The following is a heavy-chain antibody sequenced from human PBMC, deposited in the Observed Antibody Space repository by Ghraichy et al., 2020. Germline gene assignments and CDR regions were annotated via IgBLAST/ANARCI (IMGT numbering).Heavy chain of an antibody. CDR1: GFTFSSYS. CDR3: AREAYYDLWSGVYYYFGLDV. D-gene: IGHD3-3*01. CDR2: IRSSSTTS. Sequence: GGSLRLSCAASGFTFSSYSMNWLRQAPGKGLEWISFIRSSSTTSYYADSVKDRFTISRDNANNLLHLQMNNLREGDTAVYYCAREAYYDLWSGVYYYFGLDVWGQGTTVTVSS. V-gene: IGHV3-48*02. J-gene: IGHJ6*02.